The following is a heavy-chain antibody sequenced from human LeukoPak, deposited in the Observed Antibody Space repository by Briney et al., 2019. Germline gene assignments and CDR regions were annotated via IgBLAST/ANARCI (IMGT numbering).Heavy chain of an antibody. V-gene: IGHV4-61*01. CDR1: GGSVSSGSYY. D-gene: IGHD3-9*01. CDR2: IYYSGST. J-gene: IGHJ4*02. Sequence: PSETLSLTCTVSGGSVSSGSYYWSWIRQPPGKGLEWIGYIYYSGSTNYNPSLKSRVTISVDTSKNQFSLKLSSVTAADTAVYYCAGQVLRFVDWYNKPAHFDYWGQGTLVNGSS. CDR3: AGQVLRFVDWYNKPAHFDY.